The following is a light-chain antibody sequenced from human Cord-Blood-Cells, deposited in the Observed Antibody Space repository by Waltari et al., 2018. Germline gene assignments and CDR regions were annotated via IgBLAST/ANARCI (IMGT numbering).Light chain of an antibody. CDR1: QSGSSSY. CDR2: GAS. CDR3: QQYGSSIFT. V-gene: IGKV3-20*01. Sequence: EIVLTQSPGTLSLSPGERATLSCRASQSGSSSYLAWYQQKPGQAPRLLIYGASSRATGIPDRFSGSGSGTDFTLTSSRLEPEDFAVYYCQQYGSSIFTFGPGTKVDSK. J-gene: IGKJ3*01.